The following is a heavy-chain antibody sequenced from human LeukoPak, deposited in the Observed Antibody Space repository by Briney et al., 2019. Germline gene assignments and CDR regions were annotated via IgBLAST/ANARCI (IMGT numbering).Heavy chain of an antibody. CDR1: GGSISGYY. J-gene: IGHJ4*02. D-gene: IGHD2-2*01. V-gene: IGHV4-59*01. CDR3: ARLYCSDTSCPVDY. Sequence: PSETLSLTCTVSGGSISGYYWSWIRQPPGKGLEWIGYIYYSGSTNYNPSLKSRVTISVDTSKNQFSLKLSSVTAADTAVYYCARLYCSDTSCPVDYWGQGTLVTVSS. CDR2: IYYSGST.